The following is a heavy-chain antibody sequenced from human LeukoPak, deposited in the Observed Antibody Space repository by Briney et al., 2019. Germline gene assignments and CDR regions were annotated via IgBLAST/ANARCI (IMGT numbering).Heavy chain of an antibody. CDR2: IKQDGSEK. CDR3: ASYYDSSGYFDAFDI. CDR1: GFTFSSYW. Sequence: GGSLRLSCAASGFTFSSYWMSWVRQAPGKGLEWVVNIKQDGSEKYYVDSVKGRFTISRDNAENSLYLQMNSLRAEDTAVYYCASYYDSSGYFDAFDIWGQGTMVTVSS. V-gene: IGHV3-7*05. D-gene: IGHD3-22*01. J-gene: IGHJ3*02.